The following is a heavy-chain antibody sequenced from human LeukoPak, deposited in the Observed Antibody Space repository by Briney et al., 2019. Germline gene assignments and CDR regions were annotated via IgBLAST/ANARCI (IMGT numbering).Heavy chain of an antibody. Sequence: SETLSLTCTVSGDSISSSSYYWGWIRQPPGKGLEWIGSIYYSGSTYYNPSLKSRVTISVDTSKNQFSLKLSSVTAADTAVYYCARDNYDILTGYPIPFDYWGQGTLVTVSS. V-gene: IGHV4-39*01. J-gene: IGHJ4*02. CDR3: ARDNYDILTGYPIPFDY. CDR1: GDSISSSSYY. CDR2: IYYSGST. D-gene: IGHD3-9*01.